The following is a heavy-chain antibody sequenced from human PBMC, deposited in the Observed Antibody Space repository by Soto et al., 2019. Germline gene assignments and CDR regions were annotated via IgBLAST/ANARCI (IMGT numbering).Heavy chain of an antibody. CDR1: GYTFTHYY. CDR2: INPNGGIT. V-gene: IGHV1-46*01. J-gene: IGHJ4*02. D-gene: IGHD5-18*01. CDR3: ATSVNSAMAFDY. Sequence: ASVKVSCKASGYTFTHYYIHWVRQAPGQGLEWMGIINPNGGITTYAQKFRAGFTMTRDTSTSTVYLELSSLRSEDSAIYYCATSVNSAMAFDYWGQGTLVTVSS.